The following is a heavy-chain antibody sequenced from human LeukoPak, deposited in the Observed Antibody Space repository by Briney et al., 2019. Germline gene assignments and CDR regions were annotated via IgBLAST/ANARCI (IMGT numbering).Heavy chain of an antibody. CDR1: GYTFTGYY. V-gene: IGHV1-2*02. J-gene: IGHJ6*02. D-gene: IGHD2-15*01. Sequence: ASVKVSCKASGYTFTGYYMHWVRQAPGQGLEWMGWINPNSGGTNYAQKFQGRVTMTRDTSISTAYMELSRLRSDDTAVYYCARGFGGRWLPHKHGMDVWGQGTTVTVSS. CDR3: ARGFGGRWLPHKHGMDV. CDR2: INPNSGGT.